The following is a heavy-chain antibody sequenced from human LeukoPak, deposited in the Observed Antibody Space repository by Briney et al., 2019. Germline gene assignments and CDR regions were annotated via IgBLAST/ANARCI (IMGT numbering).Heavy chain of an antibody. J-gene: IGHJ6*04. CDR3: ARADCNLYDGMDV. V-gene: IGHV3-48*03. CDR2: ISSSGSTI. Sequence: PGGSLRLSCAASGFTFSSYEMNWVRQAPGKGLEWVSYISSSGSTIYYADSVKGRFTISRDNANNSLYLQMNSLRAEDTAVYYCARADCNLYDGMDVWGKGTTVTVSS. D-gene: IGHD2/OR15-2a*01. CDR1: GFTFSSYE.